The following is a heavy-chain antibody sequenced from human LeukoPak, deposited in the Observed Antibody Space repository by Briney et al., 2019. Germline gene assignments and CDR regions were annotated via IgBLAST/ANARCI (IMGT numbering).Heavy chain of an antibody. CDR2: IIPILVTS. CDR3: ARVGANDYGDYGGDY. V-gene: IGHV1-69*11. CDR1: GGTFSSNA. J-gene: IGHJ4*02. Sequence: GASVKVSCKASGGTFSSNAVSWMRQAPGQGLEWMGSIIPILVTSTYAQKFQARVTITADETTGTAYMELSSLRSEDTAVYYCARVGANDYGDYGGDYWGQGTLVTVSS. D-gene: IGHD4-17*01.